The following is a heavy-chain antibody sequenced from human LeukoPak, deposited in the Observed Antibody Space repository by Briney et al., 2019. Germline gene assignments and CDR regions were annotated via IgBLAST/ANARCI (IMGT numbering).Heavy chain of an antibody. CDR1: GFTVSSNY. Sequence: PGGSLRLSCAASGFTVSSNYMSWVRQAPGKGLEWVSVIYSGGSTYYADSVKGRFTISRDNSKNTLYLQMNSPRAEDTAVYYCARATTAAGMDVWGQGTTVTVSS. J-gene: IGHJ6*02. CDR2: IYSGGST. CDR3: ARATTAAGMDV. V-gene: IGHV3-66*01. D-gene: IGHD1-26*01.